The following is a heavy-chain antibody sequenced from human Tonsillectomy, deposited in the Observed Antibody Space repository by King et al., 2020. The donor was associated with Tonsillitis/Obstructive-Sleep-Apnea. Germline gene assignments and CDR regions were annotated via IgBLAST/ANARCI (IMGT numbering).Heavy chain of an antibody. D-gene: IGHD2/OR15-2a*01. V-gene: IGHV4-59*01. CDR3: ARVDLWAGYFDY. CDR1: GGSISSYY. CDR2: IYYSGST. Sequence: QLQESGPGLVKPSETLSLTCTVSGGSISSYYWSWIRQPPGKGLEWIGYIYYSGSTNYNPSLKSRVTISVDTSKNQFSLKLSSVTAADTAVYYCARVDLWAGYFDYWGQGTLVTVSS. J-gene: IGHJ4*02.